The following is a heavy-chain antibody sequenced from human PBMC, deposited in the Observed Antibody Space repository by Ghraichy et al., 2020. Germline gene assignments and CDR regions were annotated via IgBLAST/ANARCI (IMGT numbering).Heavy chain of an antibody. V-gene: IGHV4-4*02. J-gene: IGHJ3*02. CDR2: IYHSGST. D-gene: IGHD3-16*02. CDR3: AKTGGVWGSYRYTEVGAFDI. CDR1: GGTISSSNW. Sequence: SETLSLTCAVSGGTISSSNWWTWVRQPPGKGLEWIGEIYHSGSTNSNPSLKSRVTISLDKSKNQFSLRLSSVTAADTAVHYCAKTGGVWGSYRYTEVGAFDIWGQGTMVTVSS.